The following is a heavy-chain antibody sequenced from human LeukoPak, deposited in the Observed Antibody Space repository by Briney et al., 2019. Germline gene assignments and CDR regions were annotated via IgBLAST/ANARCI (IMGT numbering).Heavy chain of an antibody. J-gene: IGHJ6*03. CDR3: ARDRRDRGVPYMDV. D-gene: IGHD3-10*01. V-gene: IGHV1-18*01. CDR2: ISGYNGHT. CDR1: GYTFTSYG. Sequence: ASVKVSCKASGYTFTSYGISWVRQAPGQGLEWMGWISGYNGHTKYAQKFQGRATMTTDTSTSTAYMELSSLRSEDTAVYYCARDRRDRGVPYMDVWGKGTTVTVSS.